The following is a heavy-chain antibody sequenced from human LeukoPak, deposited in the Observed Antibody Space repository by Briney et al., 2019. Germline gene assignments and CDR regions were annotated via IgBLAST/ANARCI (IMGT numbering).Heavy chain of an antibody. D-gene: IGHD3-22*01. CDR1: GFTFSSYS. Sequence: GGSLRLSCAASGFTFSSYSMNWVRQAPGKGLEWVSYISSSSSTIYYADSVKGRFTISRDNAKNSLYLQMNSLRAEDTAVYYCARDRTYYDSSGYYTDAIDIWGQGTIVTVSS. CDR3: ARDRTYYDSSGYYTDAIDI. CDR2: ISSSSSTI. J-gene: IGHJ3*02. V-gene: IGHV3-48*04.